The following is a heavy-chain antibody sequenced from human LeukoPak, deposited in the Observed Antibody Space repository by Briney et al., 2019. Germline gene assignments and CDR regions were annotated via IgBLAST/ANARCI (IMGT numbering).Heavy chain of an antibody. J-gene: IGHJ3*02. D-gene: IGHD2-2*02. CDR2: IYYSGST. CDR3: ARVSVVPAAIRGPDAFDI. V-gene: IGHV4-59*08. Sequence: SETLSLTCTVSGGSISSYYWSWIRQPPGKGLEWIGYIYYSGSTNYNPSLKSRVTISVDTSKNQFSLKLSSVTAADTAVYYCARVSVVPAAIRGPDAFDIWGQGTMVTVSS. CDR1: GGSISSYY.